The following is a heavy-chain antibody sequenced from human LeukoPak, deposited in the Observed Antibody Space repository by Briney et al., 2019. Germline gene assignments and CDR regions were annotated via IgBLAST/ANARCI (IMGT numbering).Heavy chain of an antibody. V-gene: IGHV4-59*08. CDR3: ARRSASTGWSFDY. CDR1: GGSISSYY. Sequence: SETLSLTCTVSGGSISSYYWTWIRQPPGKGLEWIGQIYSSGSTNYNPSLTSRVTISVDTSKNQFSLELNSVTAADTALYYCARRSASTGWSFDYWGQGTLVAVSS. J-gene: IGHJ4*02. CDR2: IYSSGST. D-gene: IGHD6-19*01.